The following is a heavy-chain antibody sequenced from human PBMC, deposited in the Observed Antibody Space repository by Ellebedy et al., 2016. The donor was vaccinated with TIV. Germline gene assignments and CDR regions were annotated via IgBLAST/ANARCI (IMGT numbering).Heavy chain of an antibody. V-gene: IGHV3-7*03. CDR3: AKGGGGIVVATCYFDY. J-gene: IGHJ4*02. D-gene: IGHD1-26*01. CDR1: GFTFSSYW. Sequence: PGGSLRLSCAASGFTFSSYWMSWVRQAPGKGLEWVANIKQDGSENYYVDSVKGRFNISRDNAKNSLYLQMNSLRAEDTDVYYCAKGGGGIVVATCYFDYWGQGTLVTVSS. CDR2: IKQDGSEN.